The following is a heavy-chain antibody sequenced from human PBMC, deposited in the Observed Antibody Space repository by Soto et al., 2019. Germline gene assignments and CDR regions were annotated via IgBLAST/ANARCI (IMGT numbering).Heavy chain of an antibody. D-gene: IGHD4-17*01. CDR3: ARDPPDSGDGYDAFDI. J-gene: IGHJ3*02. V-gene: IGHV1-18*01. Sequence: QVQLVQSGAEVKKPGASVKVSCKASGYTFTSYGISWVRQAPGQGLEWMGWISAYNGNTNYAQKLQGRVTMTTDTFTSTAYMELRSLRSDATAVYYCARDPPDSGDGYDAFDIWGQGTMVTVSS. CDR2: ISAYNGNT. CDR1: GYTFTSYG.